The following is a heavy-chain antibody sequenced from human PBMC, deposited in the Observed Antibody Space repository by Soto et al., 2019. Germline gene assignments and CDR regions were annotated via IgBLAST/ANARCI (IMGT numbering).Heavy chain of an antibody. D-gene: IGHD2-15*01. CDR2: IYWDDDK. V-gene: IGHV2-5*02. J-gene: IGHJ6*02. Sequence: QITLKESGPTLVKPTQTLPLTCTFSGFSLSTSGVGVGWFRQPPGKALEWLALIYWDDDKRYSPSLKSRLTSTKDTSKNQVVLTMTNMDPVDTATYYCAHYNGYCSGGSCYYDYYGMDVWGQGTTVTVSS. CDR3: AHYNGYCSGGSCYYDYYGMDV. CDR1: GFSLSTSGVG.